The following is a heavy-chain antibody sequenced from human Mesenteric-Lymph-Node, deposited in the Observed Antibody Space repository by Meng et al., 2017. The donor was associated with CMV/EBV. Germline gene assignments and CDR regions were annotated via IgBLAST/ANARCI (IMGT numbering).Heavy chain of an antibody. CDR2: IHHSGST. CDR1: GGSISSTNW. Sequence: AGGSISSTNWWNWVRQPPGKGLEWSGEIHHSGSTNYNPSLKSRVTISLDKSKKQFSLKLSSVTAADTAVYYCARLYYYDSSGYCLDYWGQGTLVTVSS. CDR3: ARLYYYDSSGYCLDY. V-gene: IGHV4-4*02. J-gene: IGHJ4*02. D-gene: IGHD3-22*01.